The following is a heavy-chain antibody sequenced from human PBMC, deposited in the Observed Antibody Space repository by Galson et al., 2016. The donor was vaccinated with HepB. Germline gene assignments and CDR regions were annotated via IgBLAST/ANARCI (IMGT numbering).Heavy chain of an antibody. CDR2: IHNSGNT. J-gene: IGHJ5*02. V-gene: IGHV4-59*01. CDR3: VRGLSSGAWFDP. D-gene: IGHD3-16*02. CDR1: GGSITSYY. Sequence: SETLSLTCTVSGGSITSYYWNWMRQPPGKGLEWIGYIHNSGNTKYNPSLKSRLSISIDRSANQFSLKLNSVTAADTAVYYCVRGLSSGAWFDPWGQGTLVIVSS.